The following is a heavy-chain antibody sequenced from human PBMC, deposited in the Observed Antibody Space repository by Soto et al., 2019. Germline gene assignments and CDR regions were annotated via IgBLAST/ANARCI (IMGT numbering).Heavy chain of an antibody. V-gene: IGHV1-69*08. J-gene: IGHJ6*02. CDR1: GTIFSSYT. Sequence: QVQLVQSGAEVKKPGSSVRVSCKASGTIFSSYTISWVRQAPGQGLEWMGRIIPILGETNSAQKFQGRVTLTADKSTNTAYMELNSLRLEDTALYYCARGLGGRMDDLGQGTTVTVSS. D-gene: IGHD3-16*01. CDR3: ARGLGGRMDD. CDR2: IIPILGET.